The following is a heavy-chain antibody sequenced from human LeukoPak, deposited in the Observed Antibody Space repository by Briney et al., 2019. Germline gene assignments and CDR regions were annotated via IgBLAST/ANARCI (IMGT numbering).Heavy chain of an antibody. CDR3: AKIPYDSSAYYYFDF. CDR2: ISGSDGST. J-gene: IGHJ4*02. Sequence: RSCIRQHPGKWLEWVSAISGSDGSTYYADAVKGRFSISRDNSKNTLYLQMNSLRAEDTAVYYCAKIPYDSSAYYYFDFWAQGALVTVSS. V-gene: IGHV3-23*01. D-gene: IGHD3-22*01.